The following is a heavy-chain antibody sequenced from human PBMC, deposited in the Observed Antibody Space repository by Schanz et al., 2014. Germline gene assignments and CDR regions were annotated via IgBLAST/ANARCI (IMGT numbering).Heavy chain of an antibody. CDR1: GVSFSFYY. V-gene: IGHV4-34*02. CDR2: VHPSGTT. Sequence: QVHLQQWGAGLLQPSETLSLTCGVGGVSFSFYYWSWVRQPPGKGLEWIGEVHPSGTTNYNPSLKSRVTISMDTSKNQFPRKLSSGTAADTAVYYCARGEWSTSQFDYWGHGTLVTVSS. D-gene: IGHD2-2*01. J-gene: IGHJ4*01. CDR3: ARGEWSTSQFDY.